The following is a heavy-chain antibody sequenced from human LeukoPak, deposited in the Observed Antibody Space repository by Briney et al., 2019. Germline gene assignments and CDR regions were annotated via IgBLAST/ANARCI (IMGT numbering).Heavy chain of an antibody. CDR3: AKDMGYSYGRAFDY. CDR1: GFTFSSYV. D-gene: IGHD5-18*01. CDR2: ITSGGNT. J-gene: IGHJ4*02. Sequence: GGSLRLSCAASGFTFSSYVLRWVRQAPGKGLEWVSTITSGGNTFYADSVKGRFTISRDNSKNMLYLQMNSLRAEDTAVYYCAKDMGYSYGRAFDYWGQGTLVTVSS. V-gene: IGHV3-23*01.